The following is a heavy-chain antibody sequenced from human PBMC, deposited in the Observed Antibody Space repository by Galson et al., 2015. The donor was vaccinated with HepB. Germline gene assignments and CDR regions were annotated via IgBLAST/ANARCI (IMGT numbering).Heavy chain of an antibody. CDR1: GFSFSAYS. CDR3: ARGDCSSDSCHPSGYYYYMDV. V-gene: IGHV3-21*01. Sequence: SLRLSCAASGFSFSAYSMNWVRQAPKKGLEWVSSISRTSTYIYYADSVKGRFTISRDKNSLYLQMNSLRAEDTAVYYCARGDCSSDSCHPSGYYYYMDVWGRGTTVTVSS. CDR2: ISRTSTYI. D-gene: IGHD2-2*01. J-gene: IGHJ6*03.